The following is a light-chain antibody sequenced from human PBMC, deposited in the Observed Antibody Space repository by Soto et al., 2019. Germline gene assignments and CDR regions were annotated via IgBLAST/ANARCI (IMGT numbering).Light chain of an antibody. CDR3: QHYGGSRAYT. CDR1: QSLSRKF. CDR2: QTS. J-gene: IGKJ2*01. Sequence: EIILTQSPGTLSLSPGERATLSCSGSQSLSRKFLAWYQQKPGQAPRLLMYQTSSRASGSPDRFSGSGSGTDFNLTISGLEPEDSAVYYCQHYGGSRAYTFGKGTKLEI. V-gene: IGKV3-20*01.